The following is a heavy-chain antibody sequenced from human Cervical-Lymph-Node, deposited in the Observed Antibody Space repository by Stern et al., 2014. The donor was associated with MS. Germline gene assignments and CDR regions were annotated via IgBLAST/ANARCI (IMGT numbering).Heavy chain of an antibody. CDR1: GFTFSSYS. Sequence: VQLVESGGGLVKPGGSLRLSCAASGFTFSSYSMNWVRQAPGKGLEWVSSISSSSSYIYYAESVKGRFTISRDHAKNSLYLQMNSLRAEDTAVYYCARDNFEYSTESFDYWGQGTLVTVSS. CDR3: ARDNFEYSTESFDY. D-gene: IGHD6-6*01. V-gene: IGHV3-21*01. CDR2: ISSSSSYI. J-gene: IGHJ4*02.